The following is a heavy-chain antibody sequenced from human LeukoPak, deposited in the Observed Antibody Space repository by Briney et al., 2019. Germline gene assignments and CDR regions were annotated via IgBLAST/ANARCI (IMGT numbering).Heavy chain of an antibody. CDR1: GGSVSSGSYY. V-gene: IGHV4-61*01. CDR3: ARVSGGGIDAFDI. Sequence: PSETLSLTCTVSGGSVSSGSYYWRWIRQPPGKGLEWIGYIYYSGSTNYNPSLKSRVTISVDTSKNQFSLKLSSVTAADTAVYYCARVSGGGIDAFDIWGQGTMVTVSS. J-gene: IGHJ3*02. D-gene: IGHD1-26*01. CDR2: IYYSGST.